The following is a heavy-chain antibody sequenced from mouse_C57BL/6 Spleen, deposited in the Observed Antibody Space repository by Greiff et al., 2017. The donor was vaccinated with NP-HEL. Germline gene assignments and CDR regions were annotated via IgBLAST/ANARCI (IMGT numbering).Heavy chain of an antibody. CDR1: GYTFTDYY. J-gene: IGHJ4*01. Sequence: QVQLQQSGAELVRPGASVKLSCKASGYTFTDYYINWVKQRPGQGLEWIARIYPGSGNTYYNEKFKGKATLTAEKSSSTAYMQLSSLTSEDSAVYFCARSYYGNYIYAMDYWGQGTSVTVSS. V-gene: IGHV1-76*01. CDR3: ARSYYGNYIYAMDY. D-gene: IGHD2-1*01. CDR2: IYPGSGNT.